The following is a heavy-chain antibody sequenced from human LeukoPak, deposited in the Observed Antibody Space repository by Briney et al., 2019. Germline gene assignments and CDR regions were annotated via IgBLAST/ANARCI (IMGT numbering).Heavy chain of an antibody. CDR1: GFIFNTSA. J-gene: IGHJ4*02. V-gene: IGHV3-30*04. CDR3: ARDFDY. CDR2: ISYHGKNK. Sequence: GGSLRLSCGASGFIFNTSAMHWVRQAPGKGLEWVAVISYHGKNKYYAEPVRGRFTISRDNSKNTLYLQMNSLDTEDTAVYYCARDFDYWGQGTLVTVSS.